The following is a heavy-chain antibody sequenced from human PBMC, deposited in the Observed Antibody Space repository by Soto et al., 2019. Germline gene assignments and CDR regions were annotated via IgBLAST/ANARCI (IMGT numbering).Heavy chain of an antibody. CDR3: ARVGKRYSGSFDY. V-gene: IGHV3-21*04. D-gene: IGHD1-26*01. Sequence: PGGSLRLSCAASGFTLTSYGMNWVRQAPGKGLEWVSFISSRTGSNKYYADSVKGRFTISRDNSKNTLYLQMNSLRAEDTAVYYCARVGKRYSGSFDYWGQGTLVTVSS. CDR2: ISSRTGSNK. CDR1: GFTLTSYG. J-gene: IGHJ4*02.